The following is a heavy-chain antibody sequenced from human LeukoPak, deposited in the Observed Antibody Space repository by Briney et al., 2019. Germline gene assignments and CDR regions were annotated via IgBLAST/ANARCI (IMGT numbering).Heavy chain of an antibody. CDR3: ARQRVELGYCSSTSCRNWFDP. J-gene: IGHJ5*02. V-gene: IGHV5-51*01. CDR1: GYSLTSYW. CDR2: IYPGDSDT. D-gene: IGHD2-2*01. Sequence: GESLKISCKGSGYSLTSYWIGWVRQMPGKGLEWMGIIYPGDSDTRYSPSFQGQVTISADKSISTAYLQWSSLKASDTAMYYCARQRVELGYCSSTSCRNWFDPWGQGTLVTVSS.